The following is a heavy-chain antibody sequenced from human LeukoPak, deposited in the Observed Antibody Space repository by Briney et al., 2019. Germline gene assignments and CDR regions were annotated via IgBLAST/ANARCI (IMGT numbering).Heavy chain of an antibody. CDR1: GGSISSGDYY. Sequence: SQTLSLTCTVSGGSISSGDYYWSWIRQPPGKGLEWIGYIYYSGSTYHNPSLKSRVTISVDTSKNQFSLKLSSVTAADTAVYCCARVVNYGTTAPYFDYWGQGTLVTVSS. CDR3: ARVVNYGTTAPYFDY. D-gene: IGHD3-10*01. CDR2: IYYSGST. J-gene: IGHJ4*02. V-gene: IGHV4-30-4*01.